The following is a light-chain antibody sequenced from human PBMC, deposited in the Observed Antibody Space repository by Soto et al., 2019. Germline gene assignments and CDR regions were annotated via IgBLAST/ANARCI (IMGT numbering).Light chain of an antibody. Sequence: EIVLTQSPGTLSLSPGERATLSCRASQSVSNYLAWYQQKPGQAPRLLIYGASSRATDIPDRFSGSVSGTDFTLTISRLEPEDFAVYSCQQYGGSPQTFGQGTKVEIK. J-gene: IGKJ1*01. CDR2: GAS. V-gene: IGKV3-20*01. CDR1: QSVSNY. CDR3: QQYGGSPQT.